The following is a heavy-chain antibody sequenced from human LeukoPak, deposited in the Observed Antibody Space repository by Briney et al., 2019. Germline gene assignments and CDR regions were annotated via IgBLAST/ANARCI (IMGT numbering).Heavy chain of an antibody. J-gene: IGHJ4*02. CDR2: ISYDGSNK. CDR3: AKDQTYYYDSSGQWDPYYFDY. D-gene: IGHD3-22*01. CDR1: GFTFSSYV. Sequence: GRSLRLSCAASGFTFSSYVMHWVRQAPGKGLEWVAVISYDGSNKYYADSVKGRFTISRDNSKNTLYLQMNSLRVEDTAVYYCAKDQTYYYDSSGQWDPYYFDYWGQGTLVTVSS. V-gene: IGHV3-30*18.